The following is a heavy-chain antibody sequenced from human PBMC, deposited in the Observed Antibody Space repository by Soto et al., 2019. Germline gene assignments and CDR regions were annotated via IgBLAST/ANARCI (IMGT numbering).Heavy chain of an antibody. D-gene: IGHD1-26*01. CDR1: GFTFSVYA. J-gene: IGHJ4*02. CDR3: AREIVGHYFDS. V-gene: IGHV3-23*01. CDR2: IRGGGNT. Sequence: EVQLLESGGGLVQPGGSLRLSCAASGFTFSVYAMSWVRQAPGKGLEWVSAIRGGGNTFYADSVKGRFTMSRDNSQNTLYLQMNSLRAEDTAVYYCAREIVGHYFDSWGQGTLVTVSS.